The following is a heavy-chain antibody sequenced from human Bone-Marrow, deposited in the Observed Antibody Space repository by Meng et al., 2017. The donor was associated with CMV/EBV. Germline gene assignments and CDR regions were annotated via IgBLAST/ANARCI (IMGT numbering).Heavy chain of an antibody. V-gene: IGHV4-38-2*02. CDR1: GYSISSDYY. CDR2: IYQTGGN. D-gene: IGHD4-17*01. Sequence: SETLSLTCTVSGYSISSDYYWAWIRQPPGKGLEWIGSIYQTGGNYYNPSLNSRVTVSVDSSKNQFSLRPSSVTAADTAVYYCARERAIYGDIAEYFFDYWGQGRLVTVSS. J-gene: IGHJ4*02. CDR3: ARERAIYGDIAEYFFDY.